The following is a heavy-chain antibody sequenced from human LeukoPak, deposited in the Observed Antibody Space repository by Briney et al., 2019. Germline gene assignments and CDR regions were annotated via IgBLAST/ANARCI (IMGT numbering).Heavy chain of an antibody. CDR1: GFTFSDYY. D-gene: IGHD4-23*01. CDR2: ISRGGNTI. CDR3: ARGNSLDY. J-gene: IGHJ4*02. Sequence: GGSLRLSCAASGFTFSDYYMTWIPEAPGEGVEWVSYISRGGNTIYYADSVKGRFTISRDNAKNSLFLQMNRLRAEATAVYYCARGNSLDYWGQGTLVTVSS. V-gene: IGHV3-11*01.